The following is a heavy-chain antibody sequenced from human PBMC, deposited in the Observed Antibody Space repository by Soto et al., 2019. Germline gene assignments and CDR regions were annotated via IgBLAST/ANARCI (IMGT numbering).Heavy chain of an antibody. CDR2: FDPEDGET. CDR3: ATAQSYYDILTGYYLGAFDI. V-gene: IGHV1-24*01. D-gene: IGHD3-9*01. CDR1: GYTLTELS. Sequence: ASVKVSCKVSGYTLTELSMHWVRQAPGKRLEWMGSFDPEDGETIYAQKFQGRVTMTEDTSTDTAYMELSSLRSEDTAVYYCATAQSYYDILTGYYLGAFDIWGQGTMGTFSS. J-gene: IGHJ3*02.